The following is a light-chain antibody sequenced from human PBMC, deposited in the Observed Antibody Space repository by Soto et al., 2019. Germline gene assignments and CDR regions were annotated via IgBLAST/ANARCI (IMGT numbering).Light chain of an antibody. Sequence: QSVLTQPASVSGSPGQSITISCTGTSSDVGGYNYVSWYQQHPGKAPKLMIYDVNKRPPGVPDRFSGSKSGSTASLTISGPQAEDEADYHCCSYAGSYSYAFATGTKVTVL. J-gene: IGLJ1*01. CDR2: DVN. CDR1: SSDVGGYNY. CDR3: CSYAGSYSYA. V-gene: IGLV2-11*01.